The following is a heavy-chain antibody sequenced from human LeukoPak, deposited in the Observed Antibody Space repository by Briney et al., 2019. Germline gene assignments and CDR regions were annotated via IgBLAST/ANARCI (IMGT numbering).Heavy chain of an antibody. J-gene: IGHJ5*02. CDR2: IYYSGST. D-gene: IGHD3-3*01. V-gene: IGHV4-59*01. CDR1: GGSISSYY. CDR3: ARVYYDFWSGPNWFDP. Sequence: SETLSLTCTVSGGSISSYYWSWIRQPPGKGLEWIGYIYYSGSTNYNPSLKSRVTISVDTSKNQFSLKLSSVTAADTAVYYCARVYYDFWSGPNWFDPWGQGTLVTVSS.